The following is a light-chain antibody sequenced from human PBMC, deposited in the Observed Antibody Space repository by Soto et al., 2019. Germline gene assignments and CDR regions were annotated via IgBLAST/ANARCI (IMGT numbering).Light chain of an antibody. Sequence: DIQLTQSPSLLSASIGDRVTITCRASHDISTFLAWYQQKPGKAPKLLIYEASTLQSGVPSRFSGSGSGTEFSLTSSGMLPEDFAAYHCQQYYTYPFTFGPGTRV. V-gene: IGKV1-9*01. CDR1: HDISTF. CDR3: QQYYTYPFT. J-gene: IGKJ3*01. CDR2: EAS.